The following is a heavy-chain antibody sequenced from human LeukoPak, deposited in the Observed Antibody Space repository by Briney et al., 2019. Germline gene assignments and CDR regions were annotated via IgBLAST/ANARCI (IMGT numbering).Heavy chain of an antibody. CDR2: IDGDGSST. V-gene: IGHV3-74*01. Sequence: GGPLRLSCSGSGFTFSSYWMHWVRQAPGKGLVWVSRIDGDGSSTGYVDSVKGRFTISRDNVKNTVYLQMNSLRAEDTAVYYCASGYYYSVLDVWGQGTTVTVSS. J-gene: IGHJ6*02. CDR1: GFTFSSYW. CDR3: ASGYYYSVLDV.